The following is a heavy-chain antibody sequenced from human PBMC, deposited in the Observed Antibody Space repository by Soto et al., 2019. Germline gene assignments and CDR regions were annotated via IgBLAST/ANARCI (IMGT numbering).Heavy chain of an antibody. Sequence: SVKVSCKASGGTFSSYTISWVRQAPGQGLEWMGRIIPILGIANYAQKFQGRVTITADKSTSTAYMELSSLRSEDTAVYYCARDYGYSYGDYWGQGTLVTVSS. CDR3: ARDYGYSYGDY. V-gene: IGHV1-69*04. D-gene: IGHD5-18*01. CDR2: IIPILGIA. J-gene: IGHJ4*02. CDR1: GGTFSSYT.